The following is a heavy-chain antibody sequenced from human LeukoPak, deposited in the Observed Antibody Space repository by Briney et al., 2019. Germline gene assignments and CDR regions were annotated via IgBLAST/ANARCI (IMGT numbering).Heavy chain of an antibody. Sequence: PSETLSLTCTVSGGSISSYYWSWIRQPPGKGLEWIGYIYYSGSTNYNPSLKSRVTISVDTSKNQFSLKLSSVTAADTAVYYCARRRRDRIVGATHYFDYWGQGTLVTVSS. CDR3: ARRRRDRIVGATHYFDY. CDR2: IYYSGST. CDR1: GGSISSYY. J-gene: IGHJ4*02. D-gene: IGHD1-26*01. V-gene: IGHV4-59*08.